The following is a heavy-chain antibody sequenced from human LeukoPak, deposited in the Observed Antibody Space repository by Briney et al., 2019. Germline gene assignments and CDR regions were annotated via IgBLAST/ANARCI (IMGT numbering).Heavy chain of an antibody. CDR3: ARDPVVDTAMVSVAYYFDY. Sequence: GGSLRLSCAASGFTFSSYSMNWVRQAPGKGLEWVSYISGSSPTMSSSRSTIYYADSVKGRFTISRDNAKNTLYLQMNSLRAEDTAVYYCARDPVVDTAMVSVAYYFDYWGQGTLVTVSS. V-gene: IGHV3-48*04. D-gene: IGHD5-18*01. J-gene: IGHJ4*02. CDR1: GFTFSSYS. CDR2: ISGSSPTMSSSRSTI.